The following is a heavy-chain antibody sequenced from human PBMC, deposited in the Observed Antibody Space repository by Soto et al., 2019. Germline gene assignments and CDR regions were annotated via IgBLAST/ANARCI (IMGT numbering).Heavy chain of an antibody. J-gene: IGHJ3*02. CDR1: GFTFSSYG. CDR3: AKADPGDAFDI. V-gene: IGHV3-30*18. Sequence: PGGSLRLSCAASGFTFSSYGMHWVRQAPGKGLEWVAVISYDGSNKYYADSVKGRFTISRDNSKNTLYLQMNSLRAEDTAVYYCAKADPGDAFDIWGQGTMVTVSS. CDR2: ISYDGSNK.